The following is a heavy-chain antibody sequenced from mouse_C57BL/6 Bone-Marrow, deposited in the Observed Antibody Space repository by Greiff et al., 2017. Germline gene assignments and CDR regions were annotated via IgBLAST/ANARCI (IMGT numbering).Heavy chain of an antibody. D-gene: IGHD1-1*01. CDR1: GYTFTDYE. V-gene: IGHV1-15*01. CDR3: TRSTVVVDYFDY. J-gene: IGHJ2*01. Sequence: VQLQQSGAELVRPGASVTLSCKASGYTFTDYEMHWVKQTPVHGLEWIGAIDPETGGTAYNQKFKGKAILTADTSSSTAYMELRSLTSEDSAVYYCTRSTVVVDYFDYWGQGTTLTVSS. CDR2: IDPETGGT.